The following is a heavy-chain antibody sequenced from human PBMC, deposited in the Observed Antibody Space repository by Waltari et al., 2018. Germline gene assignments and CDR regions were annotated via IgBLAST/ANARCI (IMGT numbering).Heavy chain of an antibody. Sequence: QVQLVQSGAEVKKPGSSVKVSCKASGGTFSSYAISWVRQAPGKGLEWMGGIIPIFGTANYAQKFQGRVTITADESTSTAYMELSSLRSEDTAVYYCARDCRYCSGGSCYNVAFDIWGQGTMVTVSS. D-gene: IGHD2-15*01. J-gene: IGHJ3*02. CDR2: IIPIFGTA. CDR3: ARDCRYCSGGSCYNVAFDI. CDR1: GGTFSSYA. V-gene: IGHV1-69*13.